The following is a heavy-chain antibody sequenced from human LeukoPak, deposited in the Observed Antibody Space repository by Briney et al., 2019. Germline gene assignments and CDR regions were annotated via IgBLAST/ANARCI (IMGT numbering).Heavy chain of an antibody. J-gene: IGHJ4*02. Sequence: GGSLRLSCAASGFTFSSYAMSWVRQAPGRGLEWVSGFSGSGGSTYYADSVKGRFTISRDNAKNSLYLQMNSLRAEDTAVYYCAKFKGHYGDSEYYFDYWGQGTLVTVSS. CDR3: AKFKGHYGDSEYYFDY. D-gene: IGHD3-10*01. CDR2: FSGSGGST. CDR1: GFTFSSYA. V-gene: IGHV3-23*01.